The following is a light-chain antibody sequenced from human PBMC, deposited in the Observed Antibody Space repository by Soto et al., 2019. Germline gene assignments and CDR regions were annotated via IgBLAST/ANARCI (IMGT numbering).Light chain of an antibody. J-gene: IGKJ1*01. CDR1: QSIGRW. CDR3: QQYNSYST. Sequence: DIQMTQSPSTLSASVGDTVTVTCRASQSIGRWLAWYQQKPGKAPKLLIFDASTLENGVPARFSGSRSGTEFTLTISSLQPDDFATYYCQQYNSYSTFGQGTKVDIK. CDR2: DAS. V-gene: IGKV1-5*01.